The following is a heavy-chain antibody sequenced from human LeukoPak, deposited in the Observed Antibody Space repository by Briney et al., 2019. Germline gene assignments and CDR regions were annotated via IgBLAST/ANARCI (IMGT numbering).Heavy chain of an antibody. CDR2: IHYSGST. V-gene: IGHV4-39*01. J-gene: IGHJ4*02. CDR1: GGSISSSPYY. Sequence: PSETLSLTCTVSGGSISSSPYYWGWIRQPPGKGLEWIGSIHYSGSTYYNPSLKSRVTISVDTSKNQFSLKLRSVTAADTAVHYCARQIGYSFGYPDYWGQGTLVTVSS. CDR3: ARQIGYSFGYPDY. D-gene: IGHD5-18*01.